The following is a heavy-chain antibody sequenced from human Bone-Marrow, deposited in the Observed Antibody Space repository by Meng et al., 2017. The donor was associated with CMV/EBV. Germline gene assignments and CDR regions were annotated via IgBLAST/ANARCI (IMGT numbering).Heavy chain of an antibody. J-gene: IGHJ4*02. Sequence: GGSLRLSCKTSGYSFSNYWIGWVRQMPGQGLEYMGIIYPNDSDTRYTKSFQGLVTISADKSIRTVYLHWNSLKASDTGVYYCARLRAMSGSDYWGQGTLVTVS. CDR2: IYPNDSDT. CDR3: ARLRAMSGSDY. V-gene: IGHV5-51*01. CDR1: GYSFSNYW. D-gene: IGHD3-3*01.